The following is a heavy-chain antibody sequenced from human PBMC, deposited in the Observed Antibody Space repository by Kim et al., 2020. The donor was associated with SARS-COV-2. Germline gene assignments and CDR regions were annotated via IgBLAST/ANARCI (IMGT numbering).Heavy chain of an antibody. Sequence: SETLSLTCTVSGGSVSSGSYYWSWIRQPPGKGLEWIGYIYYSGSTNYNPSLKSRVTISVDTSKNQFSLKLSSVTAADTAVYYCARCRVAGTPFDYWGQGT. V-gene: IGHV4-61*01. CDR2: IYYSGST. CDR3: ARCRVAGTPFDY. CDR1: GGSVSSGSYY. D-gene: IGHD6-19*01. J-gene: IGHJ4*02.